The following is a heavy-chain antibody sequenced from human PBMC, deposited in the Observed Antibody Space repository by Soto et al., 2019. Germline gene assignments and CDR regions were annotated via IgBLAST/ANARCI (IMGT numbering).Heavy chain of an antibody. D-gene: IGHD4-4*01. CDR3: ARHNTGGYSNYGAYYGMDV. CDR2: IYYSGST. CDR1: GGSISSSSYY. Sequence: QLQLQESGPGLVKPSETLSLTCTVSGGSISSSSYYWGWIRQPPGKGLEWIGSIYYSGSTYYNPSLKSRVTISVDTSKNQFSLKLSSVTAADTAVYYCARHNTGGYSNYGAYYGMDVWGQGTTVTVSS. J-gene: IGHJ6*02. V-gene: IGHV4-39*01.